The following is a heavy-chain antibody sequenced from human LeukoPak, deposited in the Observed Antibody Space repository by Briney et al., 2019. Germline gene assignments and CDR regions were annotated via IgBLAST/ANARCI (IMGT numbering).Heavy chain of an antibody. D-gene: IGHD5-12*01. CDR3: ARRSGYDSLDY. Sequence: PSETLSLTCTVSGGSISSYYWSWIWQPPGKGLEWIGYIYYSGSTNYNPDLKSRVTISVDTSKNQFSLKLSSVTAADTAVYYCARRSGYDSLDYWGQGTLVTVSS. J-gene: IGHJ4*02. CDR1: GGSISSYY. V-gene: IGHV4-59*01. CDR2: IYYSGST.